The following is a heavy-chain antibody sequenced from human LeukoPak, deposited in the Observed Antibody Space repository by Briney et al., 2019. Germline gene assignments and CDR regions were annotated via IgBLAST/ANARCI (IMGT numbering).Heavy chain of an antibody. Sequence: ASVKVSCKASGYTFTSYGIGWVRQAPGQGLEWMGWISAYNGNTNYAQKLQGRVTMTTDTSTSTAYMELRSLRSDDTAVYYCARDLMDYSSTSCSPGKYYYYYMDVWGKGTTVTVSS. CDR1: GYTFTSYG. CDR2: ISAYNGNT. V-gene: IGHV1-18*01. CDR3: ARDLMDYSSTSCSPGKYYYYYMDV. J-gene: IGHJ6*03. D-gene: IGHD2-2*01.